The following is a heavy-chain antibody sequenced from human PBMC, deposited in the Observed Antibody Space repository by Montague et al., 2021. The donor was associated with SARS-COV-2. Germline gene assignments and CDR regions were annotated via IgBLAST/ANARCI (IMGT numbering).Heavy chain of an antibody. CDR1: GGSISSYY. CDR3: ARGMGGSYLYYFDY. CDR2: IYYSGST. V-gene: IGHV4-59*01. Sequence: SETLSLTCTVSGGSISSYYWSWIRQPPGKGLEWIGYIYYSGSTNYNPSLKSRVTILVDMSTHQFSLKLSSVTAADTAVYYCARGMGGSYLYYFDYWGQGTLVTVSS. J-gene: IGHJ4*02. D-gene: IGHD1-26*01.